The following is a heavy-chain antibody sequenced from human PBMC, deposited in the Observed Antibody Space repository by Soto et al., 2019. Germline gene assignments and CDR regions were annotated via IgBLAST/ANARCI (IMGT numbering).Heavy chain of an antibody. J-gene: IGHJ4*02. CDR1: GYTFTSYC. CDR2: ISAYNGNT. V-gene: IGHV1-18*01. CDR3: ARAMGGYCSGGSCYSGLYYFDY. D-gene: IGHD2-15*01. Sequence: ASVNVSCKSSGYTFTSYCISWVRQGPGQGLEWMGWISAYNGNTNYAQKLQGRVTMTTDTSTSTAYMELRSLRSDDTAVYYCARAMGGYCSGGSCYSGLYYFDYWGQGTLVTVSS.